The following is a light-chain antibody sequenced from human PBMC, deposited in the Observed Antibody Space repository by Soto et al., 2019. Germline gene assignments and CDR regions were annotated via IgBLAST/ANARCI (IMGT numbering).Light chain of an antibody. V-gene: IGKV1-5*03. J-gene: IGKJ4*01. CDR2: KAS. CDR1: ESISSW. CDR3: QQYHSHPLT. Sequence: DIQMTQSPSTLSASVGDRVTITCRASESISSWLAWYQQKPGKAPSLLIYKASSLEVEVPSRFSGSGSGTEFTLAISSLHPDDIATYCCQQYHSHPLTFGGGTKIEIK.